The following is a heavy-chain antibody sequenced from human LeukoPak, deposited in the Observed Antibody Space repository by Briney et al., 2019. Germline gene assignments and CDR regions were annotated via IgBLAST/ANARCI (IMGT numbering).Heavy chain of an antibody. Sequence: GGSLRLSCAASGFAFSSYDMHWVRQAAGKGLEWVSTIGSTGDTYYPDSVKGRFTISRENTKNSMYLQMNSLRAGDTAVYYCARSDRYGRLRVFDYWGQGPLVTVSS. CDR3: ARSDRYGRLRVFDY. CDR2: IGSTGDT. V-gene: IGHV3-13*01. D-gene: IGHD1-1*01. J-gene: IGHJ4*02. CDR1: GFAFSSYD.